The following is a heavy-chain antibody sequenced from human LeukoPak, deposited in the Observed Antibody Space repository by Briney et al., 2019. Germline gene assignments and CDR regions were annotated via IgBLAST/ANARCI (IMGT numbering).Heavy chain of an antibody. CDR1: GGSISSSSYY. CDR2: IYYSGST. J-gene: IGHJ4*02. V-gene: IGHV4-39*01. Sequence: SETLSLTCTVSGGSISSSSYYWGWIRQPPGKGLAWIGSIYYSGSTYYNPSLKSRVTISVDTSKNQFSLKLSSVTAADTAVYYCSNWNQGGYYFDYWGQGTLVTVSS. D-gene: IGHD1-20*01. CDR3: SNWNQGGYYFDY.